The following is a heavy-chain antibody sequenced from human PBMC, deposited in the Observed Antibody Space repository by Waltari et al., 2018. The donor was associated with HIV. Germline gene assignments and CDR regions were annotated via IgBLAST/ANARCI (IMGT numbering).Heavy chain of an antibody. CDR2: IFYSGNP. J-gene: IGHJ6*02. Sequence: QVRLQQSGPGLVKPSETLSLTCTVSGGSVSSGDYYWRWLRQPPGKGLEWIGFIFYSGNPKYEPSLKSRITISIDTSKNQFSLQLSSVTAADTAVYYGVRDRQQLAPNYYYYGMDVWGQGTTVTVSS. V-gene: IGHV4-61*08. CDR1: GGSVSSGDYY. CDR3: VRDRQQLAPNYYYYGMDV. D-gene: IGHD6-13*01.